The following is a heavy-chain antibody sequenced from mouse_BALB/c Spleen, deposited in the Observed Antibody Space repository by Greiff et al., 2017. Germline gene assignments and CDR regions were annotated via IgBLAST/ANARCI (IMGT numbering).Heavy chain of an antibody. J-gene: IGHJ3*01. D-gene: IGHD4-1*01. Sequence: EVKVVESGPSLVKPSQTLSLTCSVTGDSITSGYWNWIRKFPGNKLEYMGYISYSGSTYYNPSLKSRISITRDTSKNQYYLQLNSVTTEDTATYYCARDWEEVFAYWGQGTLVTVSA. V-gene: IGHV3-8*02. CDR2: ISYSGST. CDR3: ARDWEEVFAY. CDR1: GDSITSGY.